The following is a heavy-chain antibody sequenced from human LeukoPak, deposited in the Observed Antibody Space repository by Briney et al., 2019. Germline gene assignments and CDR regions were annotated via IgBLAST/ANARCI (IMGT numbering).Heavy chain of an antibody. J-gene: IGHJ4*02. V-gene: IGHV3-64*01. Sequence: GGSLRLSCAASGFTFSTYAFHGVRQAPGKGREFVSAISSNGANTYYANSVRGRFTISRDNSKNTLFLQMGSLRAEDMAVYYCARAIHSSSYPPVDHWGQGTLVTVSS. CDR1: GFTFSTYA. D-gene: IGHD2-2*01. CDR3: ARAIHSSSYPPVDH. CDR2: ISSNGANT.